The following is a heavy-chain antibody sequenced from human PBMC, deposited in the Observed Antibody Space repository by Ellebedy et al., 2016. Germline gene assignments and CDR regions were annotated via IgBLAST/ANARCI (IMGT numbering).Heavy chain of an antibody. CDR1: GFIFSIAW. Sequence: LSLTXXGSGFIFSIAWMSWVRQAPGKGLEWIGRIRSKTDGETTVYAAPVKGRFTISRDDSKDTLYLEMNSLKTEDTAVYYCATDQVGFGLAVWGQGTTVIVS. V-gene: IGHV3-15*01. CDR3: ATDQVGFGLAV. D-gene: IGHD1-26*01. J-gene: IGHJ6*02. CDR2: IRSKTDGETT.